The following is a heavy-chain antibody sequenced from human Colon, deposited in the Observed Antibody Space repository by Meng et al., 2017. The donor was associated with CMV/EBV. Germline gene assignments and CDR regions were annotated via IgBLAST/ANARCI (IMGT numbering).Heavy chain of an antibody. CDR2: ISHDGRNQ. D-gene: IGHD1-26*01. V-gene: IGHV3-30*04. CDR1: GFTFSNFA. CDR3: ARGASYSGSYVPLDWFDT. Sequence: GESLKISCAASGFTFSNFAMHWVRQAPGKGLEWVALISHDGRNQFYADSVKGRVKGRFTISRDNSKSTLYLQINSLRAEDTAVYFCARGASYSGSYVPLDWFDTWGQGTLVTVSS. J-gene: IGHJ5*02.